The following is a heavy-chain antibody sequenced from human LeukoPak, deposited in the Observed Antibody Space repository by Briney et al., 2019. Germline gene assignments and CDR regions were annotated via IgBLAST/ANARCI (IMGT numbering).Heavy chain of an antibody. CDR2: NIPIFGTA. V-gene: IGHV1-69*05. J-gene: IGHJ3*02. CDR3: ARGRTYYDSSGYPTPHDAFDI. CDR1: GGTFSSYA. D-gene: IGHD3-22*01. Sequence: ASVKVSCKASGGTFSSYAITWVRQAPGQGLEWMGGNIPIFGTANYAQKLQGRVTMTTDTSTSTAYMELRSLRSDDTAVYYCARGRTYYDSSGYPTPHDAFDIWGQGTMVTVSS.